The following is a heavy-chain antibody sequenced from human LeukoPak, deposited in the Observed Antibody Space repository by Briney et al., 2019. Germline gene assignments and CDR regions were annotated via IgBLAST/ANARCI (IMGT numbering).Heavy chain of an antibody. D-gene: IGHD5-12*01. V-gene: IGHV3-74*01. CDR3: VRDSGFCSFFDY. J-gene: IGHJ4*02. CDR2: IKSDGSGT. CDR1: GLTFSIYW. Sequence: GGSLRLSCAASGLTFSIYWMHWVRQVPGKGLVWVSRIKSDGSGTTYTDSVKGRFTISRDNAKNTLYLQMNSLRAEDTAVYYCVRDSGFCSFFDYWGQGTLVTVSS.